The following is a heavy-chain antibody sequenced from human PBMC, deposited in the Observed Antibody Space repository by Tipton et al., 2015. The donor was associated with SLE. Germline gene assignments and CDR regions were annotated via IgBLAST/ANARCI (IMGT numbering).Heavy chain of an antibody. CDR2: IISIFGTP. D-gene: IGHD5-24*01. J-gene: IGHJ2*01. Sequence: QSGAEVKKPGSSVKVSCKASGGTFSNFAISWVRQAPGQGLEWMGEIISIFGTPNSAQKFQGRVTITADEVTSTAYMELSSLRPEDTAVYYCARRRWLQLDWYFDLWGRGILVTVSS. V-gene: IGHV1-69*01. CDR3: ARRRWLQLDWYFDL. CDR1: GGTFSNFA.